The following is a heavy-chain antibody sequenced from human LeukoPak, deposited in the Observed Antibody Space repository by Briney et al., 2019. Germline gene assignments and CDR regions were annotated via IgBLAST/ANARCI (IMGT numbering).Heavy chain of an antibody. CDR3: ARSDDLPGDFDC. D-gene: IGHD1-1*01. Sequence: ASVKVSCKASGYTFTSYGISWVRQAPGQGLEWMGWINPNSGGTTYAQKFRGRVTMTRDTSINTAYMELSGLISNDTAVYYCARSDDLPGDFDCWGQGTLVTVSS. CDR2: INPNSGGT. J-gene: IGHJ4*02. CDR1: GYTFTSYG. V-gene: IGHV1-2*02.